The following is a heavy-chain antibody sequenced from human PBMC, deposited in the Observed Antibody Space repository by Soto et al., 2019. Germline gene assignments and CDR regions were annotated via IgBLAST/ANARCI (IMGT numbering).Heavy chain of an antibody. CDR1: GFTCSIYT. CDR3: ARDSVRDYLYYYYGMDV. Sequence: RGSLSLSCSAAGFTCSIYTMNWVRQAPGRGLEWVSSIGTSSSYIYYADSVKGRFTISRDNAKNSLFLQMNSLRADDTAVYYCARDSVRDYLYYYYGMDVWGQGTTVTVSS. D-gene: IGHD4-17*01. V-gene: IGHV3-21*01. J-gene: IGHJ6*02. CDR2: IGTSSSYI.